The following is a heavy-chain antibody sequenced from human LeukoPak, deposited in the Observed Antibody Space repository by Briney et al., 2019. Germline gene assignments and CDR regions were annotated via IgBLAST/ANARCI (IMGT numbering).Heavy chain of an antibody. CDR2: ISSSGSTI. Sequence: GGSLRLSCAASGFTFSSYEMNWVRQAPGKGLEWVSYISSSGSTIYYADSVKGRFTISRDNAQNSLYLQMNSLRAEDTAVYYCASLVGFWSGTDDYWGQGTLVTVSS. J-gene: IGHJ4*02. CDR1: GFTFSSYE. V-gene: IGHV3-48*03. CDR3: ASLVGFWSGTDDY. D-gene: IGHD3-3*01.